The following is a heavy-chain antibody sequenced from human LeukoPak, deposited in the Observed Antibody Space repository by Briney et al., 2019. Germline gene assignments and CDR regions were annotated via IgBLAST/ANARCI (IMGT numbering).Heavy chain of an antibody. D-gene: IGHD3-22*01. CDR2: IKQDGSEK. Sequence: GGSLRLSCAASGFTFSSYWMSWVRQAPGKGLEWVANIKQDGSEKYYVDSVKGRFTISRDNAKDSLYLQMNSLRVEDTAVYYCARDAGSSGSYFDYWGQGTLVTVSS. J-gene: IGHJ4*02. CDR3: ARDAGSSGSYFDY. CDR1: GFTFSSYW. V-gene: IGHV3-7*01.